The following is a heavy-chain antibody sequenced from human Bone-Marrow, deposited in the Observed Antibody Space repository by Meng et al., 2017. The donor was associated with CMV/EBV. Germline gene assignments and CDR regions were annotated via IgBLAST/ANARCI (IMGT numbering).Heavy chain of an antibody. J-gene: IGHJ6*02. V-gene: IGHV3-21*01. CDR2: ISSSSKSI. Sequence: GGSLRLSCAASGFTFSSYWMSWVRQAPGKGLEWVSSISSSSKSIYYAHSLKGRFTISRDNAKNSLYLQMNSLRVEDAAVYYCASLPSNYHYLGMDVWGQGTTVTVSS. CDR3: ASLPSNYHYLGMDV. CDR1: GFTFSSYW. D-gene: IGHD2-8*01.